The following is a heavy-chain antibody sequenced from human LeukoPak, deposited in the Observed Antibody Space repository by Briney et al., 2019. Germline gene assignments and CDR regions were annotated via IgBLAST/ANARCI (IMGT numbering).Heavy chain of an antibody. Sequence: ASVKVSCKASGYTFTSYGISWVRQAPGQGLEWMGWISAYNGNTNYAQKFQGRVTITTDESTSTAYMELSSLRSEDTAVYYCARAYDYSNAYDYWGQGTLVTVSS. CDR1: GYTFTSYG. CDR2: ISAYNGNT. D-gene: IGHD4-11*01. V-gene: IGHV1-18*01. CDR3: ARAYDYSNAYDY. J-gene: IGHJ4*02.